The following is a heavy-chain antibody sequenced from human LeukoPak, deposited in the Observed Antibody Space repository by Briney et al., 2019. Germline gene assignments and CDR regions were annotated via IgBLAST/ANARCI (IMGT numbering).Heavy chain of an antibody. CDR1: GSFTGYN. J-gene: IGHJ4*02. V-gene: IGHV1-2*02. CDR3: ARESAGFGGFDY. D-gene: IGHD2-15*01. Sequence: ASVKVSCEASGSFTGYNMHWLRQAPGQGLERMGCINPNRGDTSYAQMFQGRVTLTRDTSISTAYMEVSSLRSDDTAVYYCARESAGFGGFDYWGQGSPVTVSS. CDR2: INPNRGDT.